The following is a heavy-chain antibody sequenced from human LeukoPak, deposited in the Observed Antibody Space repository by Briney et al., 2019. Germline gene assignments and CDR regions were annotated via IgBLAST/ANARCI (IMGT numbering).Heavy chain of an antibody. CDR1: GGTFSSYA. CDR3: ARDSPYESSGQRY. V-gene: IGHV1-69*05. J-gene: IGHJ4*02. D-gene: IGHD3-22*01. Sequence: GSSVKVSCKASGGTFSSYAISWLRQAPGQGLEWMGRIIPIFGTANYAQKFQGRVTITTYESTSTAYMELRSLRSEDRPVYYCARDSPYESSGQRYWRQGTLVTVSS. CDR2: IIPIFGTA.